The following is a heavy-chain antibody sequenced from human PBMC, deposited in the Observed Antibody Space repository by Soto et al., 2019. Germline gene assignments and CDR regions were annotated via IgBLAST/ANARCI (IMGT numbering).Heavy chain of an antibody. CDR2: ISGSGGST. Sequence: EVQLLESGGGLVQPGGSLRLSCAASGFTFSSYAMSWVRQAPGKGLEWVSAISGSGGSTYYADSVKGRFTISRDNSKNTLYLQMNSLRAEDTAVYYCALNSSGYYYFDYWGQGTLVTVSS. CDR3: ALNSSGYYYFDY. V-gene: IGHV3-23*01. D-gene: IGHD3-22*01. J-gene: IGHJ4*02. CDR1: GFTFSSYA.